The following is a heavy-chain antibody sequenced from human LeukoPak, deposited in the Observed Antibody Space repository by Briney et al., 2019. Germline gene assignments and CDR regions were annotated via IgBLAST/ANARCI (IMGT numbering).Heavy chain of an antibody. CDR2: INSDGSST. CDR3: ARDGVSGRFGELLKYNWFDP. V-gene: IGHV3-74*01. D-gene: IGHD3-10*01. CDR1: GFTFSSYA. J-gene: IGHJ5*02. Sequence: GGSLRLSCAASGFTFSSYAMSWVRQAPGKGLVWVSRINSDGSSTSYADSVKGRFTISRDNAKNTLYLQMNSLRAEDTAVYYCARDGVSGRFGELLKYNWFDPWGQGTLVTVSS.